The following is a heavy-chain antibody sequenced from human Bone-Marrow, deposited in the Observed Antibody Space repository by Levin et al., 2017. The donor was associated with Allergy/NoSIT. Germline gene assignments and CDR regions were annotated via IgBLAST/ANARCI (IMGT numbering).Heavy chain of an antibody. Sequence: SQTLSLTCSLSGGPISTGGFHWSWVRQRPGKGLEWIGYIYYSGNTYYNPSLQSRLSISIDTPKNQFSLRLTSVTAADTAVYYCAREDCYVFDYWGQGTLVTVSS. CDR3: AREDCYVFDY. CDR2: IYYSGNT. D-gene: IGHD2-21*01. CDR1: GGPISTGGFH. V-gene: IGHV4-31*03. J-gene: IGHJ4*02.